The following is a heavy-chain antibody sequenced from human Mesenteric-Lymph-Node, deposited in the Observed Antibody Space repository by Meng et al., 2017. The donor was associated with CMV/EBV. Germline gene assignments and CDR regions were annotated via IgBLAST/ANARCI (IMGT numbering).Heavy chain of an antibody. CDR1: RFTFSSYA. J-gene: IGHJ4*02. D-gene: IGHD2-2*01. V-gene: IGHV3-30*04. CDR3: ARDYCSSTSCYIDY. CDR2: ISYDGTNK. Sequence: GESLKISCASSRFTFSSYAMRWVRHAPGKGLKWVTVISYDGTNKYYTDSVKGRFTISRDNSKDTLFLQMNSLRAEDTAVYYCARDYCSSTSCYIDYWGQGTLVTVSS.